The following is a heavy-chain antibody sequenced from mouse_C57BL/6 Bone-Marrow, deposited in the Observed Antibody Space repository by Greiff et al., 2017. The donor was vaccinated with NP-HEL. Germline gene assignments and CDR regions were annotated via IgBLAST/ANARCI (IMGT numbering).Heavy chain of an antibody. CDR3: AKLTGNY. CDR1: GYTFTSYT. V-gene: IGHV1-4*01. D-gene: IGHD4-1*01. J-gene: IGHJ2*01. CDR2: INPSSGYT. Sequence: LEESGAELARPGASVKMSCKASGYTFTSYTMHWVKQRPGQGLEWIGYINPSSGYTKYNQKFKDKATLTADKSSSTAYMQLSSLTSEDSAVYYCAKLTGNYWGQGTTLTVSS.